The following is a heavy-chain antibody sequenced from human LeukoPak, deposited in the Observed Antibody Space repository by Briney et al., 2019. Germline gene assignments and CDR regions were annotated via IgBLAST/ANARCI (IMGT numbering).Heavy chain of an antibody. V-gene: IGHV1-69*13. Sequence: TVKVSCKASGGTFSSYAISWVRQAPGQGLEWMGGIIPIFGTANYAQKLQGRVTITADESTSTAYMELSSLRSEDTAVYYCARENIVVVPAAPIIRDAFDIWGQGTMVTVSS. CDR3: ARENIVVVPAAPIIRDAFDI. J-gene: IGHJ3*02. CDR1: GGTFSSYA. D-gene: IGHD2-2*01. CDR2: IIPIFGTA.